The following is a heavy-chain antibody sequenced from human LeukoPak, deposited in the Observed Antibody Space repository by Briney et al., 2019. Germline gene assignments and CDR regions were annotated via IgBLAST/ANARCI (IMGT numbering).Heavy chain of an antibody. CDR2: IDTDGTRT. D-gene: IGHD2/OR15-2a*01. V-gene: IGHV3-74*01. J-gene: IGHJ3*02. Sequence: GGSLRLSCTASGFTFSNYWMHWVRQAPGKGLVWVSRIDTDGTRTYYADSVKGRFTISRDNAKNTLYLQMDNLRAEDTAVYYCARGGIYDLDDSFDMWGQGTKVIVSS. CDR3: ARGGIYDLDDSFDM. CDR1: GFTFSNYW.